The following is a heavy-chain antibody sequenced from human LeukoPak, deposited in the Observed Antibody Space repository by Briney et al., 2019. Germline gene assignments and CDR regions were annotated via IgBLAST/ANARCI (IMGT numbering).Heavy chain of an antibody. CDR3: ARRRGYHQAFDI. J-gene: IGHJ3*02. V-gene: IGHV3-21*01. Sequence: GGSLRLSCAASGFTFSNAWMSWVRQAPGKGLEWVSSISSSSSYIYYADSVKGRFTISRDNAKNSLYLQMNSLRAEDTAVYYCARRRGYHQAFDIWGQGTMVTVSS. CDR2: ISSSSSYI. CDR1: GFTFSNAW. D-gene: IGHD5-12*01.